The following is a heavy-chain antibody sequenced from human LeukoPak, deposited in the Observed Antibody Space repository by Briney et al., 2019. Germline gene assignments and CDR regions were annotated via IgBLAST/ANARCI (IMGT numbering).Heavy chain of an antibody. CDR1: GGSINNYY. J-gene: IGHJ4*02. V-gene: IGHV4-4*07. CDR3: ARSGWYYSDSSGFDFDS. CDR2: IYTSGSS. Sequence: MTSETLSLTCTVSGGSINNYYWSWIRQPAGKGLEWIGLIYTSGSSKYNPSLKSRVTMSIDTSKNQFSLRLSSVTAADTAVYYCARSGWYYSDSSGFDFDSWGQGTLVTVSS. D-gene: IGHD3-22*01.